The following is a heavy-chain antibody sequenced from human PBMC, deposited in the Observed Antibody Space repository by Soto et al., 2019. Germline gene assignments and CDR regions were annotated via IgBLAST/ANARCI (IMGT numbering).Heavy chain of an antibody. CDR3: AGISRSVGFYYAS. CDR2: INPSGGST. D-gene: IGHD2-15*01. J-gene: IGHJ5*02. V-gene: IGHV1-46*01. Sequence: ASVKVSCKASGYTFTSYYMHWVRQAPGQGLEWMGIINPSGGSTSYAQKFQGRVTMTRDTSTSTVYMELSSLRSEDTAVYYCAGISRSVGFYYASWGQGTPVTVSS. CDR1: GYTFTSYY.